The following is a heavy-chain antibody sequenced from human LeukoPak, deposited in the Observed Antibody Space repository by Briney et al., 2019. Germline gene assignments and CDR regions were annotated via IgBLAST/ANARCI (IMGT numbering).Heavy chain of an antibody. CDR2: IRNDGSNK. D-gene: IGHD6-13*01. CDR3: AKDIRGGIAAAGTGY. V-gene: IGHV3-30*02. J-gene: IGHJ4*02. CDR1: GFTFSAYG. Sequence: GGSLRLSCAASGFTFSAYGMHWVRQAPGKGLEWVAFIRNDGSNKYYADSVKGRSTFSRDNSKNTVYLQMTSLRAEDTAVYYCAKDIRGGIAAAGTGYWGQGTLVTVSS.